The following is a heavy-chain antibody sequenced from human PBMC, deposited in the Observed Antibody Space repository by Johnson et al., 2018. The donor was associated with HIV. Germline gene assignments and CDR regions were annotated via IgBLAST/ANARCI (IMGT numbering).Heavy chain of an antibody. CDR3: ARDWGFDDSSWPMEMGGAVDI. V-gene: IGHV3-30-3*01. CDR1: GFAFSGYA. CDR2: ISYDGSNK. Sequence: QVQLVESGGGVVQPGRSLRLSCAASGFAFSGYALHWVRQAPGKGLEWVAVISYDGSNKYYADSVKGRFTISRDNSKNTLYLQMNSLRAEDTAVYYCARDWGFDDSSWPMEMGGAVDIWGQGTMVTVSS. J-gene: IGHJ3*02. D-gene: IGHD6-13*01.